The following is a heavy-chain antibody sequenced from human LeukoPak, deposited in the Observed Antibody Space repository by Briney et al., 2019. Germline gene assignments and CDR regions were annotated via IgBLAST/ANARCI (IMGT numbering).Heavy chain of an antibody. Sequence: PSETLSLTCAVYGGSFSSYYWTWIRQPPGKGLEWIGEINHSGSTNYTPSLKSRVSISVDTSKNQFSLKLSSVTAADTAVYYCARDVGATFDYWGQGTLVTVSS. CDR1: GGSFSSYY. CDR2: INHSGST. CDR3: ARDVGATFDY. D-gene: IGHD5-12*01. V-gene: IGHV4-34*01. J-gene: IGHJ4*02.